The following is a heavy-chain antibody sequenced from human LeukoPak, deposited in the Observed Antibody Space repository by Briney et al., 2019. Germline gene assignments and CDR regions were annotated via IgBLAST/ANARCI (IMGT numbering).Heavy chain of an antibody. Sequence: ASVKVSCKASGYTFTGYYMHWVRQAPGQGLEWMGWITPNSGGTNYAQKFQGRVTMTRDTSISTAYMELSRLRSDDTAVYYCARAERITIFGVVIIGALDIWGQGTMVTVSS. D-gene: IGHD3-3*01. V-gene: IGHV1-2*02. J-gene: IGHJ3*02. CDR1: GYTFTGYY. CDR2: ITPNSGGT. CDR3: ARAERITIFGVVIIGALDI.